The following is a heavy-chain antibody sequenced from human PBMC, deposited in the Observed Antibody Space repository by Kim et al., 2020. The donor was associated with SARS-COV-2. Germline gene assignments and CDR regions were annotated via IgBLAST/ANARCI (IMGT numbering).Heavy chain of an antibody. CDR1: GFTFSSYA. D-gene: IGHD2-15*01. CDR3: ARDNYDSYYIDV. CDR2: IRGRGAGT. J-gene: IGHJ6*03. V-gene: IGHV3-23*01. Sequence: GGSLRLSCTASGFTFSSYAMTWVRQAPGKGLEWVSSIRGRGAGTYYADSVKGRLTISRDKSKNTLYLQMDSLRAEDTAVYYCARDNYDSYYIDVWGKGTT.